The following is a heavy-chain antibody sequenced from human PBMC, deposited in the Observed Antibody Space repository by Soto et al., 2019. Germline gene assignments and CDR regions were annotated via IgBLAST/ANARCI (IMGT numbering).Heavy chain of an antibody. CDR1: GGSISGYY. J-gene: IGHJ5*02. Sequence: PSETLSLTCTVSGGSISGYYWSWIRQPPGKGLEWIGYIYYSGSTNYNPSLKSRVTISVDTSKNQFSLKLSSVTAADTAVYYCALYSSGWANWFDPWGQGTLVTVSS. V-gene: IGHV4-59*01. CDR3: ALYSSGWANWFDP. CDR2: IYYSGST. D-gene: IGHD6-19*01.